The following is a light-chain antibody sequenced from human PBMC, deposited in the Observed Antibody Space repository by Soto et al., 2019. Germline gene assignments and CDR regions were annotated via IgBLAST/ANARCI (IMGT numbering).Light chain of an antibody. CDR2: GAS. CDR1: ESISSDY. CDR3: QQYGGVPYT. J-gene: IGKJ2*01. Sequence: EILLTQSPGTLSLSPGQRATLSCSASESISSDYLAWYQQRLGQAPRLLIYGASSGATGILDRFSGSGSRTDFTLAISRQEPEDFVIYYCQQYGGVPYTFGQGTKLEIK. V-gene: IGKV3-20*01.